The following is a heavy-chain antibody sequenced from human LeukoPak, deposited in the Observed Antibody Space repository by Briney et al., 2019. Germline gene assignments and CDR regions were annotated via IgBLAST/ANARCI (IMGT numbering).Heavy chain of an antibody. V-gene: IGHV3-13*01. CDR2: IGTTGDT. CDR1: GFALSNYD. J-gene: IGHJ4*02. CDR3: ARGTLELWIENYFDY. D-gene: IGHD1-7*01. Sequence: SGGSLRLSCAASGFALSNYDFHWVRQVTGKGLEWVSGIGTTGDTYYPGSVKGRFTISRENAKNSFYLQMNSLRAGDTAVYYCARGTLELWIENYFDYWGQGTLVTVSS.